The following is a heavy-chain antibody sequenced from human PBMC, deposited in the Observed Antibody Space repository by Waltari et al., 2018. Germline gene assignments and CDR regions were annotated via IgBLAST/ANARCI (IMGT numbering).Heavy chain of an antibody. Sequence: QLQLVQSGAEVNKPGASVKVSCKASGYTFTSSDINWVRQANGQGLEWMGWMNPNSGNTGYAQKFQGRVTMTRNTSISTAYMELSSLRSEDTAVDYCARGGWNGDCSLIDYWGQGTLVTVSS. CDR2: MNPNSGNT. CDR1: GYTFTSSD. V-gene: IGHV1-8*01. CDR3: ARGGWNGDCSLIDY. D-gene: IGHD1-1*01. J-gene: IGHJ4*02.